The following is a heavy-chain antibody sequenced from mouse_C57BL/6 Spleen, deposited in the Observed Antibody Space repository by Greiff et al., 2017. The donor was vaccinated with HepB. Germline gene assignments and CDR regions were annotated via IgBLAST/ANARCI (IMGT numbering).Heavy chain of an antibody. D-gene: IGHD1-1*01. CDR1: GYTFTDYE. CDR3: TRSYGSSLFDY. J-gene: IGHJ2*01. Sequence: QVQLQQSGAELVRPGASVTLSCKASGYTFTDYEMHWVKQTPVHGLEWIGAIDPETGGTAYNQKFKGKAILTADKSSSTAYMELRSLTSEDSAVYYCTRSYGSSLFDYWGQGTTLTVSS. V-gene: IGHV1-15*01. CDR2: IDPETGGT.